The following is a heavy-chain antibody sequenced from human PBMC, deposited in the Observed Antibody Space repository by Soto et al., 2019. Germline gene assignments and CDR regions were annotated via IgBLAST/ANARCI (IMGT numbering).Heavy chain of an antibody. CDR3: AREPLATGRFFDY. Sequence: QVQLVESGGGVVQPGRSLRLSCAASGFTFSSYGMHWVRQAPGKGLEWVAVIWYDGSNKYYADSVKGRFTISRDNSKNTLYLQMNSLRAEDTAVYYCAREPLATGRFFDYWGQGTLVTVSS. CDR2: IWYDGSNK. D-gene: IGHD2-8*02. J-gene: IGHJ4*02. CDR1: GFTFSSYG. V-gene: IGHV3-33*01.